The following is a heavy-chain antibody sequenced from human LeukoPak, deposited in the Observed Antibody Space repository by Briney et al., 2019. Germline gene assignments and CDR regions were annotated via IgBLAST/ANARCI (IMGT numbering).Heavy chain of an antibody. CDR2: ISSSASTI. Sequence: PGGSLRLSCAASGFTFSDYYMRWIRQAPGKGLEWVSSISSSASTIHYADSVKGRFTISRDNAKNSLYLQMNSLRAEDTAVYYCARVGAATYAFDIWGQGTMVTVSS. CDR1: GFTFSDYY. CDR3: ARVGAATYAFDI. J-gene: IGHJ3*02. V-gene: IGHV3-11*04. D-gene: IGHD3-16*01.